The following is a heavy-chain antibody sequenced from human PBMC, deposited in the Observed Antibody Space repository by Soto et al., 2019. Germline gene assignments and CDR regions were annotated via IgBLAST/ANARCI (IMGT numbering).Heavy chain of an antibody. CDR2: IIPIFGTA. D-gene: IGHD3-10*01. CDR3: GRGSPMLRRVIDSYYGMDF. V-gene: IGHV1-69*06. Sequence: SVKVSCKASGGTFSSYAISWVRQAPGQGLEWMGGIIPIFGTANYAQKFQGRVTITADKSTSTAYMELSSLRSEDTAVYYCGRGSPMLRRVIDSYYGMDFWGQGTTVTVS. J-gene: IGHJ6*02. CDR1: GGTFSSYA.